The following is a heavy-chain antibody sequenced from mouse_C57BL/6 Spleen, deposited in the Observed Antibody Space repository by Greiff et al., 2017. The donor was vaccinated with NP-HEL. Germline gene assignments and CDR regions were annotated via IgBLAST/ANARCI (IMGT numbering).Heavy chain of an antibody. J-gene: IGHJ4*01. CDR3: ARRRGDGSSYYYAMDY. Sequence: QVTLKVSGPGILQSSQTLSLTCSFSGFSLSTSGMGVSWIRQPSGKGLEWLAHIYWDDDKRYNPSLKSRLTISKDTSRNQVFLKITSVDTADTATYYCARRRGDGSSYYYAMDYWGQGTSVTVSS. D-gene: IGHD1-1*01. V-gene: IGHV8-12*01. CDR1: GFSLSTSGMG. CDR2: IYWDDDK.